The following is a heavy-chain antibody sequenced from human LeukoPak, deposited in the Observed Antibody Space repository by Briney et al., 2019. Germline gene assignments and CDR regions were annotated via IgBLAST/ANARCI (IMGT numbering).Heavy chain of an antibody. Sequence: PGGSLRLSCAASGFTFSSYVMSWVRQAPGKGMEWVSTISGSGGSTYYADSVEGRFTISRDNSKNTLYLQMNSLRAEDMAVYYCAMASSTSSGWFDPWGQGTPVNVSS. V-gene: IGHV3-23*01. J-gene: IGHJ5*02. D-gene: IGHD2-2*01. CDR2: ISGSGGST. CDR3: AMASSTSSGWFDP. CDR1: GFTFSSYV.